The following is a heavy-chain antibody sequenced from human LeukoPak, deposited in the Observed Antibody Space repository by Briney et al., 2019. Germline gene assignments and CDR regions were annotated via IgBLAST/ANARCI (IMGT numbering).Heavy chain of an antibody. CDR1: GYTFTGYY. D-gene: IGHD2-2*01. J-gene: IGHJ4*02. Sequence: ASVKVSCKASGYTFTGYYMHWVRQAPGQGLEWMGWINPNSGGTNYAQKFQGRVTMTRDTSISTAYMELSRLRSDDTAVYYCARGTEDIVVVPAAMGIIDYWGQGTLVTVSS. V-gene: IGHV1-2*02. CDR2: INPNSGGT. CDR3: ARGTEDIVVVPAAMGIIDY.